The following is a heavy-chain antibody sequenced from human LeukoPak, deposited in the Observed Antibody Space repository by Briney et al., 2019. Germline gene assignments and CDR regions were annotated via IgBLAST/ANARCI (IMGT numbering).Heavy chain of an antibody. D-gene: IGHD4-17*01. CDR1: GGSFSGYY. V-gene: IGHV4-34*01. Sequence: SETLSLTCAVYGGSFSGYYWSWIRQPPGKGLEWIGEINHSGSTNYNPSLKSRVTISVDTSKNQFSLNLSSVTAADTAVYFCARHGAWAPLEYWDQGTLVTVSS. J-gene: IGHJ4*02. CDR2: INHSGST. CDR3: ARHGAWAPLEY.